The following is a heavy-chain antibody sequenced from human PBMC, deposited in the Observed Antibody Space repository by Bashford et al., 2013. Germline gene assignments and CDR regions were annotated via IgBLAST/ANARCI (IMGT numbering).Heavy chain of an antibody. Sequence: WIRQPPGKGLEWVGYISSSGTTFYNPSFKSRLIISLDTSNNRFSLNLRSVTAADTAMYFCGSGGYNGTFYWGQGTQVTVSS. D-gene: IGHD6-25*01. CDR3: GSGGYNGTFY. J-gene: IGHJ4*02. V-gene: IGHV4-30-4*01. CDR2: ISSSGTT.